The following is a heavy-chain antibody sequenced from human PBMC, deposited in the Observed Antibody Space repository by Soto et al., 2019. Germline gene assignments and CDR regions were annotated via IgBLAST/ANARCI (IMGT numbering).Heavy chain of an antibody. J-gene: IGHJ3*02. D-gene: IGHD6-19*01. Sequence: QVQLVQSGAEVKKPGSSVKVSCKASGGSFSSSAISWVRQAPVQGLKWMGGIIPIFGTATYAQKFQGRGTVIGDKSTRTANMEMSSLRSEDTAVYYCARAGPVAGNHAFDIWGQGTLGSVSS. CDR1: GGSFSSSA. CDR2: IIPIFGTA. V-gene: IGHV1-69*06. CDR3: ARAGPVAGNHAFDI.